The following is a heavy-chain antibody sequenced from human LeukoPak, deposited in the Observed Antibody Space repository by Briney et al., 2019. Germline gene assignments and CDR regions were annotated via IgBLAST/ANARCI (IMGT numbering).Heavy chain of an antibody. D-gene: IGHD3-9*01. CDR3: ARDSGGYFDWLPLEY. J-gene: IGHJ4*02. Sequence: GGSLRLSCAASGFTFSSYEMNWVRQAPGKGLEWVSYISSSGSTIYYADSVKGRFTISRDNAKNSLYLQMNSLRAEDTAVYYCARDSGGYFDWLPLEYWGQGTLVTVSS. V-gene: IGHV3-48*03. CDR1: GFTFSSYE. CDR2: ISSSGSTI.